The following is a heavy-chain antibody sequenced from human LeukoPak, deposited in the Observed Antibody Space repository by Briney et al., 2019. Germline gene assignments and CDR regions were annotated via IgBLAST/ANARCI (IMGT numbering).Heavy chain of an antibody. Sequence: GGALRLSCAGSGFNVAAYAMYWVRQPPGKSLEWVSLISGDSDNKYSAASVKGRFAISRDNSKNSLYLQMNSLTTEDTALYYCAIAYESGSFYRAFAYWGQGALVTVSS. J-gene: IGHJ4*02. D-gene: IGHD3-10*01. CDR3: AIAYESGSFYRAFAY. CDR2: ISGDSDNK. V-gene: IGHV3-43*02. CDR1: GFNVAAYA.